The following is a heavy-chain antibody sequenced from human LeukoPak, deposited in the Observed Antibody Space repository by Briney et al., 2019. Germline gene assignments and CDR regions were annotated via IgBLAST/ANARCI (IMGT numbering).Heavy chain of an antibody. D-gene: IGHD3-10*01. CDR2: ISSSGSTI. CDR3: ARGDYYGSGDLDY. CDR1: GFTFSSYG. J-gene: IGHJ4*02. Sequence: GESLRLPCAASGFTFSSYGMHWVRQAPGKGLDWVSYISSSGSTISYADSVKGRFTISRDNAKNSLYLQMNSLRAEDTAVYYCARGDYYGSGDLDYWGQGTLVTVSS. V-gene: IGHV3-48*04.